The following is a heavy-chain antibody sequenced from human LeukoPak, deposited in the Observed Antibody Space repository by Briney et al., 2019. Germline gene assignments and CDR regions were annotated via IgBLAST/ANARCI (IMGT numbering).Heavy chain of an antibody. CDR3: ARDGGRYGDYPFPY. CDR2: IYHNGST. J-gene: IGHJ4*02. CDR1: GYSISSDYC. D-gene: IGHD4-17*01. V-gene: IGHV4-38-2*02. Sequence: PSETLSLTCTVSGYSISSDYCWGWIRQPPGKGLEWIGSIYHNGSTYYNPSLKSRVTISEDTSKNQFSLKLSSVTAADTAVYYCARDGGRYGDYPFPYWGQGTLVTVSS.